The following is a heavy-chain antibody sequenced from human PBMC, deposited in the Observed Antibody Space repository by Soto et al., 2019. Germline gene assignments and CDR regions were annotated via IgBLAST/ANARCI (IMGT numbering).Heavy chain of an antibody. J-gene: IGHJ4*02. Sequence: GGSLRLSCAASGFSFSDYYMSWCRQAPGKGLEWVSYISGSGSITHDADSVKGRFTISRDNAKNSLYLQMNSLRAEDTAIYYCARVGSTLAAGTPDYWGQGTLVTVSS. V-gene: IGHV3-11*01. CDR3: ARVGSTLAAGTPDY. CDR2: ISGSGSIT. D-gene: IGHD6-13*01. CDR1: GFSFSDYY.